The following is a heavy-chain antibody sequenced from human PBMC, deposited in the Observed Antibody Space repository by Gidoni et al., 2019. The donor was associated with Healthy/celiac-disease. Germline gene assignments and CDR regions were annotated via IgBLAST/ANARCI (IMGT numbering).Heavy chain of an antibody. CDR1: GYTFTGYY. V-gene: IGHV1-2*02. D-gene: IGHD3-3*01. CDR3: ARGDRNDFWSGYYWSAEYFQH. J-gene: IGHJ1*01. Sequence: QVQLVQSGAEVKKPGASVKVSCKASGYTFTGYYMHCVRQAPGQGLEWMGWINPNSGGTNYAQKFQGRVTMPRDTSISTAYMELSRLRSDDTAVYYCARGDRNDFWSGYYWSAEYFQHWGQGTLVTVSS. CDR2: INPNSGGT.